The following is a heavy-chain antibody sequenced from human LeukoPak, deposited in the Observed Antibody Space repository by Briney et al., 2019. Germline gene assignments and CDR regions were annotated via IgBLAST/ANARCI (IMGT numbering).Heavy chain of an antibody. Sequence: GGSLRLSCAASGFTFSSYAMSWVRQAPGKGLEWVSAISGSGGSTYYADSVKGRFTIPRDNAKNSLYLQMNNLRAEDTALYYYAIDNPGYGAYVNWGQGTRVTVSS. J-gene: IGHJ4*02. CDR2: ISGSGGST. V-gene: IGHV3-23*01. D-gene: IGHD3-10*02. CDR3: AIDNPGYGAYVN. CDR1: GFTFSSYA.